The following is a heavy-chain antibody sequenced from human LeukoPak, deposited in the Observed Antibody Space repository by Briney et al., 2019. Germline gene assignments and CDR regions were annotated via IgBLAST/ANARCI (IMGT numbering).Heavy chain of an antibody. CDR2: INHSGST. Sequence: SETLSLTCTVSGGSISSSSYYWSWIRQPPGKGLEWIGEINHSGSTNYNPSLKSRVTISVDTSKNQFSLKLSSVTAADTAVYYCARRGYSRVYWGQGTLVTVSS. CDR1: GGSISSSSYY. J-gene: IGHJ4*02. D-gene: IGHD6-13*01. CDR3: ARRGYSRVY. V-gene: IGHV4-39*07.